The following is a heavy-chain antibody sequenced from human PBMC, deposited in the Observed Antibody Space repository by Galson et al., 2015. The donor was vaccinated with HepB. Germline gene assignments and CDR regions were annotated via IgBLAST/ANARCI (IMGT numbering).Heavy chain of an antibody. CDR2: INPDGGAT. CDR1: GFMFSGYY. CDR3: AGDSDMDV. Sequence: SVKVSCKASGFMFSGYYLHWVRQVPGKRLEWMGRINPDGGATDSAQRSQDRVTLTSDTSINTAYMELRSLRPDDTAVYFCAGDSDMDVWGTGTTVIVSS. V-gene: IGHV1-2*06. J-gene: IGHJ6*03.